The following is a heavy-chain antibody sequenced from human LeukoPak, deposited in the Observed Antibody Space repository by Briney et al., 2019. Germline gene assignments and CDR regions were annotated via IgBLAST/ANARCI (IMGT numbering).Heavy chain of an antibody. CDR3: ARVVRGVVTSNWFDP. CDR1: GDSLNTYY. V-gene: IGHV4-59*01. Sequence: SETLCLTCTVSGDSLNTYYWTWIRQTPGKALEWIGFVGSSGTSNYNPSLKSRGIISIETSKNQFSLALTSVTPADTAVYYCARVVRGVVTSNWFDPWGQGTLVSVSS. D-gene: IGHD2-21*02. CDR2: VGSSGTS. J-gene: IGHJ5*02.